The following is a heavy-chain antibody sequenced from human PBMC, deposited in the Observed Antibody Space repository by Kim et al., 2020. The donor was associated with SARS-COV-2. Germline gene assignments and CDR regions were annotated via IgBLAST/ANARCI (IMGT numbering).Heavy chain of an antibody. J-gene: IGHJ4*02. V-gene: IGHV3-33*01. CDR2: IWYDGSNK. CDR1: GFTFSSYG. CDR3: ARALRKEKDFDY. Sequence: GGSLRLSCAASGFTFSSYGMHWVRQAPGKGLEWVAVIWYDGSNKYYADSVKGRFTISRDNSKNTLYLQMNSLRAEDTAVYYCARALRKEKDFDYWGQGTLVTVSS.